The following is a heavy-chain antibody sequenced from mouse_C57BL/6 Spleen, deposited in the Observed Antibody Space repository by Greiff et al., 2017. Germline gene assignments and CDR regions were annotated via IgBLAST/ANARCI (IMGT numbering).Heavy chain of an antibody. V-gene: IGHV14-4*01. D-gene: IGHD1-3*01. J-gene: IGHJ1*03. CDR2: IDPENGDT. Sequence: EVQLQQSGAELVRPGASVKLSCTASGFNIKDDYMHWVKQRPEQGLEWIGWIDPENGDTEYASKFQGKATITADTSSNTAYLQLSSLTSEDTAVYYCTTVKWYFDVWGTGTTVTVSS. CDR3: TTVKWYFDV. CDR1: GFNIKDDY.